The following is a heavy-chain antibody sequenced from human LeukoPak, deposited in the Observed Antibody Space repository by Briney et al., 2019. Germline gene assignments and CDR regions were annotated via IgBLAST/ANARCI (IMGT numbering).Heavy chain of an antibody. CDR3: ARDRGVSGFDY. J-gene: IGHJ4*02. D-gene: IGHD6-13*01. V-gene: IGHV4-59*01. CDR2: IYSTGST. Sequence: PSETLSLTCTVSGGSISGYYWSWVRQSPEKGLESIGFIYSTGSTSYNPSLRSRVTISIDTSQNQFYLRLTSVTAADTAVYYCARDRGVSGFDYWGQGTLATVSS. CDR1: GGSISGYY.